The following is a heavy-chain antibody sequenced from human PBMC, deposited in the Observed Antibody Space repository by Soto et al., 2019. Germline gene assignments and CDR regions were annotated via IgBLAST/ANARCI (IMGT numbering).Heavy chain of an antibody. CDR3: ARIDPPHYYFDY. V-gene: IGHV1-18*01. CDR1: GFTFTAYG. J-gene: IGHJ4*02. Sequence: QVQLVQSGTEVKKPGASVKVSCKASGFTFTAYGISWVRQAPGQGLEWMGWISTYSGNTNYAQKLQGRVTVTTDTSTSTAYMEVRSLTSDDTAVYYCARIDPPHYYFDYWGQGTLVTVSS. CDR2: ISTYSGNT.